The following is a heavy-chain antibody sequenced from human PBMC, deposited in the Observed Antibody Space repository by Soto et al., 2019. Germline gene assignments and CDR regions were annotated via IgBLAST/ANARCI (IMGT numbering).Heavy chain of an antibody. CDR3: ARVTITMVRGVIYSDAFDI. Sequence: ETLSLTCTVSGGSVSSGSYYWSWIRQPPGKGLEWIGYIYYSGSTNYNPSLKSRVTISVDTSKNQFSLKLSSVTAADTAVYYCARVTITMVRGVIYSDAFDIWGQGTMVTVAS. CDR1: GGSVSSGSYY. D-gene: IGHD3-10*01. J-gene: IGHJ3*02. V-gene: IGHV4-61*01. CDR2: IYYSGST.